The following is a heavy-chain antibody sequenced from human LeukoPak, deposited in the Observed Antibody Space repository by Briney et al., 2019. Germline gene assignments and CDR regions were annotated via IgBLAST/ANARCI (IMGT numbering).Heavy chain of an antibody. CDR2: ITWSGGST. CDR3: ARGGGGNRAALDY. V-gene: IGHV3-20*04. J-gene: IGHJ4*02. CDR1: GFTFDDYG. Sequence: GGSLRLSCAASGFTFDDYGMTWVRQVPGKGLEWVSGITWSGGSTGYADSVKGRFTISRDNADNSLYLQMSSLRAEDTAFYYCARGGGGNRAALDYWGQGTPVTVSP. D-gene: IGHD2-15*01.